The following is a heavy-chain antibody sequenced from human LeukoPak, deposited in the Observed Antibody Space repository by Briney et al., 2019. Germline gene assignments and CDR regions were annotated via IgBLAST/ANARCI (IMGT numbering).Heavy chain of an antibody. CDR2: ITSSSSNI. Sequence: PGGSLRLSCVASEFVSSSHAMIWVCQAPGKGLEWISSITSSSSNIFCADSVRGRFTISRDNANNALHLQMSSLRPEDTAVYYCAKVRRPHVYYYYGMDVWGQGTTVTVSS. J-gene: IGHJ6*02. D-gene: IGHD6-6*01. CDR3: AKVRRPHVYYYYGMDV. CDR1: EFVSSSHA. V-gene: IGHV3-21*04.